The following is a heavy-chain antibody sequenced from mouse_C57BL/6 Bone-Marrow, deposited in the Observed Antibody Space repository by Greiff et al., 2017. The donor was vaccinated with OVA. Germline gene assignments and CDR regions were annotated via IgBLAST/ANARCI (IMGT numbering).Heavy chain of an antibody. V-gene: IGHV2-5*01. J-gene: IGHJ1*03. CDR1: GFSLTSYG. Sequence: QVQLQQSGPGLVQPSQSLSITCTVSGFSLTSYGVHWVRQSPGKGLEWLGVIWRGGSTDYNAAFMSRLSITKDNSKSQVFFKMNSLQADDTAIYYGVNYYGSSYWYFDVWGTGTTVTVSS. D-gene: IGHD1-1*01. CDR3: VNYYGSSYWYFDV. CDR2: IWRGGST.